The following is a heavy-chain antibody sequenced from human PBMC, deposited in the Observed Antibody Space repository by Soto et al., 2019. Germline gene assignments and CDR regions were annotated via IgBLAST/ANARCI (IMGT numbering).Heavy chain of an antibody. CDR1: PASISSSSYY. D-gene: IGHD3-10*01. J-gene: IGHJ6*03. CDR3: ARFANIILFGELFPPVYYYMDV. V-gene: IGHV4-39*01. Sequence: PEATLSVTCTVAPASISSSSYYLVSLRQPPGKGLVWLGSIYYSSSTYYNPPLTSRVNISVYTSKNQFTLKLSPVTAAVTAVYYCARFANIILFGELFPPVYYYMDVWGKGTTVTVSS. CDR2: IYYSSST.